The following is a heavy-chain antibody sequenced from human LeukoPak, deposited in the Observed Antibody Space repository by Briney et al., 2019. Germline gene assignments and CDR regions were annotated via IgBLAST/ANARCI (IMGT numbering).Heavy chain of an antibody. CDR3: ARRRVRAAAVHGPYGMDV. CDR1: GGSFSGYY. D-gene: IGHD6-13*01. J-gene: IGHJ6*04. Sequence: SETLSLTCAVYGGSFSGYYWSWIRQPPGKGLEWIGEINHSGSTNYNPSLKSRVTISVDTSKNQFSLKLSSVTAADTAVYYCARRRVRAAAVHGPYGMDVWGKGTTVTVSS. V-gene: IGHV4-34*01. CDR2: INHSGST.